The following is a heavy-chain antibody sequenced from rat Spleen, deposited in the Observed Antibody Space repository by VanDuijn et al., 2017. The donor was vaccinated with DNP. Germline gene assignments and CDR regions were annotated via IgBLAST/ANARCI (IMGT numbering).Heavy chain of an antibody. V-gene: IGHV3-1*01. Sequence: VQLKESGPGLVQPSQTLSLTCTVSGFSLTDYSVHWVRQPPGNKMEWMGYISYSGGTSYNPSLKSRISITRDTSKNQFFLQLNSVTTEDTATYYCARWSRYFDYWGQGVMVTVSS. CDR2: ISYSGGT. J-gene: IGHJ2*01. CDR1: GFSLTDYS. CDR3: ARWSRYFDY.